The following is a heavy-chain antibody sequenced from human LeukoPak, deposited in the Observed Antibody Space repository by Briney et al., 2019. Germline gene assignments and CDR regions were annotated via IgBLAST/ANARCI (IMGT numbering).Heavy chain of an antibody. CDR1: GFTFSSYA. J-gene: IGHJ4*02. D-gene: IGHD2-2*01. CDR2: ISGSGGST. V-gene: IGHV3-23*01. CDR3: AKGARDIVVVPASY. Sequence: AGGSLRLSCAASGFTFSSYAMSWVRQAPGKGLEWVSAISGSGGSTYYADSVKGRSTISRDNSKNTLYLQMNSLRAEDTAVYYCAKGARDIVVVPASYWGQGTLVTVSS.